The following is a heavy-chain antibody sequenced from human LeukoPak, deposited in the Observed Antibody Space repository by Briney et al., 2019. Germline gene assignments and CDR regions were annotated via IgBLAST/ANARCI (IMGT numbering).Heavy chain of an antibody. CDR3: ARAQVGVAFDI. V-gene: IGHV4-39*07. Sequence: SETLSLTCTVSGGSISSYYWGWIRQPPGKGLEWIGSIYYSGSTYYNPSLKSRVTISVDTSKNQFSLKLSSVTAADTAVYYCARAQVGVAFDIWGQGTMVTVSS. CDR2: IYYSGST. CDR1: GGSISSYY. D-gene: IGHD3-16*01. J-gene: IGHJ3*02.